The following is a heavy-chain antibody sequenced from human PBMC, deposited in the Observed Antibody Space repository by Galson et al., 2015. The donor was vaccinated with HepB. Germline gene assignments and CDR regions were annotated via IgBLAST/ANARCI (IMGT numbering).Heavy chain of an antibody. D-gene: IGHD3-22*01. CDR1: GFTFSSYG. Sequence: SLRLSCAASGFTFSSYGVHWVRQAPGKGLEWVAVISYDGTNKYYVDSVKGRFTISRDNSKNTLYLQMNSLTAEDTAVYYCARNYDRSAYYHWGQGTLVTVSS. V-gene: IGHV3-30*03. CDR2: ISYDGTNK. CDR3: ARNYDRSAYYH. J-gene: IGHJ5*02.